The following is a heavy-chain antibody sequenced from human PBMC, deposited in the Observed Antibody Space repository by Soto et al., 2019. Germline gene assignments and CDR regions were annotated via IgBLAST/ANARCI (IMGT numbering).Heavy chain of an antibody. CDR1: GFTFSSYA. CDR3: AHIAARPEYFQH. Sequence: GGSLRLSCAASGFTFSSYAMHWVRQAPGKGLEWVAVISYDGSNKYYADSVKGRFTISRDNSKNTLYLQMNSLRAEDTAVYYCAHIAARPEYFQHWGQGTLVTVSS. CDR2: ISYDGSNK. V-gene: IGHV3-30*04. J-gene: IGHJ1*01. D-gene: IGHD6-6*01.